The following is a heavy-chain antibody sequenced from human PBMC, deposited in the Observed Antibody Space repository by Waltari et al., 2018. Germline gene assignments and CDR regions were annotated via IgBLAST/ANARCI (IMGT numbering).Heavy chain of an antibody. D-gene: IGHD3-22*01. V-gene: IGHV3-23*01. CDR1: GFTFSSYA. CDR3: AKDYYDSSGLGYFFDY. Sequence: EVQLLESGGGLVQPGGSLRLSCAASGFTFSSYAMSWVRQAPGKGLEWVSAISGSGCSTYYADSVKGRFTISRDNSKNTLYLQMNSLRAEDTAVYYCAKDYYDSSGLGYFFDYWGQGTLVTVSS. CDR2: ISGSGCST. J-gene: IGHJ4*02.